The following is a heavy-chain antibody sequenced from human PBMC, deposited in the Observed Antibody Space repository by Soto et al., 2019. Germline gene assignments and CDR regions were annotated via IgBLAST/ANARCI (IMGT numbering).Heavy chain of an antibody. CDR2: ISYDGSNT. D-gene: IGHD5-18*01. CDR1: GFTFRTYA. V-gene: IGHV3-30*04. Sequence: PGGSLRLSCAASGFTFRTYAMHWVRQAPGKGLGWVAVISYDGSNTYYADSVKGRFTISRDSSKNTLYLQMNSLRTEDSAVYYCARDSETNGYSYDYFDYWGQGTLVTVSS. J-gene: IGHJ4*02. CDR3: ARDSETNGYSYDYFDY.